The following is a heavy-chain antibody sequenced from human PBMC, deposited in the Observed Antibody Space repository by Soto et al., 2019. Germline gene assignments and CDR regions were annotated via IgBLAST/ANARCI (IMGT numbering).Heavy chain of an antibody. V-gene: IGHV3-53*02. CDR3: ARDPAAKRHGMDV. Sequence: EVQLVETGGGLIQPGGSLRLSCAASGFTVSSNYMSWVRQAPGKGLEWGAGIYSGGSTYYADSVRGRFTISRDNSKNTLSLQTKSLRAEDRAIYYCARDPAAKRHGMDVWGRWNTVTV. D-gene: IGHD2-15*01. CDR1: GFTVSSNY. CDR2: IYSGGST. J-gene: IGHJ6*02.